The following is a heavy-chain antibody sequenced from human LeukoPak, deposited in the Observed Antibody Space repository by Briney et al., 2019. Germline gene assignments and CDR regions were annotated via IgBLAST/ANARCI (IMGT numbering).Heavy chain of an antibody. CDR2: IIPIFGIA. D-gene: IGHD5-24*01. CDR3: ASTVEMATAYYFDY. CDR1: GGTFSSYA. V-gene: IGHV1-69*04. Sequence: SVKVSCKASGGTFSSYAISWVRQAPGQGLEWMGRIIPIFGIANYAQKFQGRVTITADKSTSTAYMELSSLRSEDTAMYYCASTVEMATAYYFDYWGQGTLVTVSS. J-gene: IGHJ4*02.